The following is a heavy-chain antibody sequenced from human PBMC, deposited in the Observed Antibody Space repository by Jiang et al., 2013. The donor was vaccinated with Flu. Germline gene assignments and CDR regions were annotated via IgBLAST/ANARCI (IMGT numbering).Heavy chain of an antibody. Sequence: QLLESGGGLVQPGGSLRLSCTASGFTFTNYAMSWVRQAPGKGLEWVSTFSGSVATTYYADSVKGRFTISRDNSRSTLYLQMNSLRAEDTAVYYCATRSGSSWGYFDFWGRGTLV. CDR2: FSGSVATT. V-gene: IGHV3-23*01. CDR3: ATRSGSSWGYFDF. CDR1: GFTFTNYA. J-gene: IGHJ4*02. D-gene: IGHD1-26*01.